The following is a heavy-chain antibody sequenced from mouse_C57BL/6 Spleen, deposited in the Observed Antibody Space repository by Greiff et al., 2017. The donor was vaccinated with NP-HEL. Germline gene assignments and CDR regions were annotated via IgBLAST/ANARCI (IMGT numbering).Heavy chain of an antibody. D-gene: IGHD2-5*01. CDR1: GFTFSSYA. Sequence: DVHLVESGGGLVKPGGSLKLSCAASGFTFSSYAMSWVRQTPEKRLEWVATISDGGSYTYYPDNVKGRFTISRDNAKNNLYLQMSHLKSEDTAMYYCARAYYSNYWYFDVWGTGTTVTVSS. J-gene: IGHJ1*03. V-gene: IGHV5-4*01. CDR2: ISDGGSYT. CDR3: ARAYYSNYWYFDV.